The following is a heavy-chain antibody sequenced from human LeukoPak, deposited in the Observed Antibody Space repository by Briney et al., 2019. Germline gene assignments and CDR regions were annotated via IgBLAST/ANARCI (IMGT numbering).Heavy chain of an antibody. CDR3: ARSHSRAVPAANPLWGWFDP. D-gene: IGHD2-2*01. V-gene: IGHV1-69*02. Sequence: ASVKVSCKASGGTFSSYTISWVRQAPGHGLEWMGRIIPILGIANYAQKFQGRVTITADKSTSTAYMELSSLRSDDTAVYYCARSHSRAVPAANPLWGWFDPWGQGTLVTVSS. CDR1: GGTFSSYT. CDR2: IIPILGIA. J-gene: IGHJ5*02.